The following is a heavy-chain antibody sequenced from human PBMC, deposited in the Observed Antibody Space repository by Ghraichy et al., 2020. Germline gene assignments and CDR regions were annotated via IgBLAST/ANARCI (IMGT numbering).Heavy chain of an antibody. CDR3: ARPDYYYGIDA. CDR1: GGSISSSSYY. Sequence: SETLSLTCTVSGGSISSSSYYWGWIRQPPGKGLEWIGSIYYSGSTYYNPSLKSRVTISIDTSKNQFSLKLSSVTAADTAVYYCARPDYYYGIDAWCQGCTAAVSS. V-gene: IGHV4-39*01. J-gene: IGHJ6*02. CDR2: IYYSGST.